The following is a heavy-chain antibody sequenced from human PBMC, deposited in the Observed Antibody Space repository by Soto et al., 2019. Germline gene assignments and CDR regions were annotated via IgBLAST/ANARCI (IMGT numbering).Heavy chain of an antibody. Sequence: QVTLKESGPVLVKPTETLTLTCTVSGFSLSNARMGVSWIRQPPGKALEWLAHIFSNAEKSYSTSLKSRLTISKDTSKSQVVLTMTNMDTVDTATYYCARIQEVGATAHSFDYWGPGTLVTVSS. D-gene: IGHD1-26*01. CDR2: IFSNAEK. V-gene: IGHV2-26*01. CDR3: ARIQEVGATAHSFDY. J-gene: IGHJ4*02. CDR1: GFSLSNARMG.